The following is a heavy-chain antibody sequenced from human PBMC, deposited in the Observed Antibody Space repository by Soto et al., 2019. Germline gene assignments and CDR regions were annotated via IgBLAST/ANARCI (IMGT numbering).Heavy chain of an antibody. CDR2: ISAYNGNT. V-gene: IGHV1-18*01. Sequence: ASVKVSCKASGYTFTSYGISWVRQAPGQGLEWMGWISAYNGNTNYAQKPQGRVTMTTDTSTSTAYMELRSLRSDDTAVYYCARDWGVGATSHYYYYGMDVLGQGTTVTVSS. CDR1: GYTFTSYG. J-gene: IGHJ6*02. D-gene: IGHD1-26*01. CDR3: ARDWGVGATSHYYYYGMDV.